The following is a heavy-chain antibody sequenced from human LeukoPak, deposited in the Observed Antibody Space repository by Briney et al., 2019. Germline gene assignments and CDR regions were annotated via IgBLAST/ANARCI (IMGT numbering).Heavy chain of an antibody. J-gene: IGHJ4*02. V-gene: IGHV3-30*04. CDR1: AFTFSSYA. D-gene: IGHD6-19*01. CDR2: ISYDGSNK. Sequence: GKSLRLSCAASAFTFSSYAMHWVRQAPGKGLEWVAVISYDGSNKYYADSVKGRLTISRDNSKNTLYLQMNSLRAEDTAVYYCARILDSAWGELGYWGQGTLVTVSS. CDR3: ARILDSAWGELGY.